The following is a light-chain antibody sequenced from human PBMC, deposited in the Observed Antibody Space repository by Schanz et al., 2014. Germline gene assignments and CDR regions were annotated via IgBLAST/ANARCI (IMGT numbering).Light chain of an antibody. Sequence: QSALTQPASVSGSPGQSITISCTGTSSDVGGYNYVSWYQHHPGKAPKLMIYDVSKRPSGVPDRFSGSKSGNTASLTVSGLQAEDEADYYCSSYAGSNFVVFGGGTKLTVL. V-gene: IGLV2-8*01. CDR1: SSDVGGYNY. CDR2: DVS. CDR3: SSYAGSNFVV. J-gene: IGLJ2*01.